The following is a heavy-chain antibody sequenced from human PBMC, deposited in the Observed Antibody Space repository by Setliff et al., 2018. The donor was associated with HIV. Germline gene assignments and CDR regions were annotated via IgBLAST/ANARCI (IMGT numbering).Heavy chain of an antibody. D-gene: IGHD1-20*01. J-gene: IGHJ2*01. CDR2: INQERTT. CDR3: ARVRFNLDNVRCFDL. Sequence: SETLSLTCAVHRGSFSHYYWTWIRQSPGKGLEWIAEINQERTTFYNPSLKSRVTMSLDTSRDEVSLRLSSVTAADTATYFCARVRFNLDNVRCFDLWGPGTLVTVSS. V-gene: IGHV4-34*01. CDR1: RGSFSHYY.